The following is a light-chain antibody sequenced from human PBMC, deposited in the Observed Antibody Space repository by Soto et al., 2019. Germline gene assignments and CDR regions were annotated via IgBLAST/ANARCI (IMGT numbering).Light chain of an antibody. CDR1: QSVSSN. CDR2: GAS. V-gene: IGKV3-15*01. Sequence: DIVMTQSPATLSVSPGERATLSCRASQSVSSNVAWYQQIPGQTPRLLIYGASTRATGIPVRFSGSGSGTEFTLTISSLQSEDFAVYHCHQYDAGPHTFGQGTKVDIK. CDR3: HQYDAGPHT. J-gene: IGKJ2*01.